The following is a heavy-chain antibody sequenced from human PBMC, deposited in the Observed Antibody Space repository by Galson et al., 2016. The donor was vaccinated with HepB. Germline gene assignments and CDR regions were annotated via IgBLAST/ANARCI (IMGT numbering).Heavy chain of an antibody. Sequence: SLRLSCAASGFTFSSYAMNWVRQAPGKGLEWVSSISGNGRSTYYADSVKGRFTISRDNSKNTLYLQVSSLRAEDTAVYYCAKDLYFWNSPSFDYWGQGTLVTVSS. CDR3: AKDLYFWNSPSFDY. J-gene: IGHJ4*02. D-gene: IGHD1-7*01. CDR1: GFTFSSYA. V-gene: IGHV3-23*01. CDR2: ISGNGRST.